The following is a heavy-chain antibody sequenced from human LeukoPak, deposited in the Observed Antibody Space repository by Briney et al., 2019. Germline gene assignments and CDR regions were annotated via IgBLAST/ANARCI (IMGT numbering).Heavy chain of an antibody. Sequence: SETLSLTCAVYGGSFSGYYWSWIRQPPGNGLEWIGEINHSGSTNYNPSLKSRVTISVDTSKNQFSLKLSSVTAADTAVYYCARVRIAAAGNWGQGTLVTVSS. J-gene: IGHJ4*02. CDR1: GGSFSGYY. CDR3: ARVRIAAAGN. V-gene: IGHV4-34*01. CDR2: INHSGST. D-gene: IGHD6-13*01.